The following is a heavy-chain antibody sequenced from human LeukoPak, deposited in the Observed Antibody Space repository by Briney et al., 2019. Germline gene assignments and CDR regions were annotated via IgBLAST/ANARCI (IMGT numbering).Heavy chain of an antibody. CDR1: GFTFSSYG. Sequence: GGSLRLSCAASGFTFSSYGMHWVRQAPGKGLEWVAVISYDGSNKYYADSVKGRFTISRDNSKNTLYLQMNSLRAEDTAVYYCAKGLGYSSGSADYWGQGTLVTVSS. CDR3: AKGLGYSSGSADY. V-gene: IGHV3-30*18. J-gene: IGHJ4*02. D-gene: IGHD6-19*01. CDR2: ISYDGSNK.